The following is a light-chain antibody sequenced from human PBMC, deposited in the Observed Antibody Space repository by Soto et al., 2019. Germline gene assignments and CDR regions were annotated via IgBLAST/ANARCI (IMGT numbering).Light chain of an antibody. V-gene: IGLV1-40*01. CDR3: QSYDTTLSGWV. Sequence: QSVLTQPPSLSGAPGQRVTISCTGSSSNIGAGYDVHWFQQYPGTAPKLLIYGNTNRPSGVPDRFSGSKSGTSASLAITGLQADDEADYYCQSYDTTLSGWVFGGGTKVTVL. CDR1: SSNIGAGYD. J-gene: IGLJ3*02. CDR2: GNT.